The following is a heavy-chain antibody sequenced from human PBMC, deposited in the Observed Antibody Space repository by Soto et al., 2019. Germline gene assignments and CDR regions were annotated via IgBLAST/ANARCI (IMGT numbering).Heavy chain of an antibody. V-gene: IGHV4-4*02. CDR1: GGSISSSNW. CDR3: ARVGFYYYDSSGYLDY. D-gene: IGHD3-22*01. J-gene: IGHJ4*02. Sequence: SETLSLTCAVSGGSISSSNWWSWVRQPPGKGLEWIGEIYHSGSTNYNPSLKSRVTISVDKSKNQFSLKLSSVTAADTAVYYCARVGFYYYDSSGYLDYWGQGTLVTVSS. CDR2: IYHSGST.